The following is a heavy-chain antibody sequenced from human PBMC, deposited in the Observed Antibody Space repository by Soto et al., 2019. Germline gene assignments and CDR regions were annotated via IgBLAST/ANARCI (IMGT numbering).Heavy chain of an antibody. D-gene: IGHD3-22*01. CDR3: ARDYYDSSGYPPDAFDI. V-gene: IGHV1-18*01. CDR1: GYTFTSYG. Sequence: ASVKVSCKASGYTFTSYGISWVRQAPGQGLEWMGWISAYNGNTNYAQKLQGRVTMTTDTSTSTAYMELRSLRSDDTAVYYCARDYYDSSGYPPDAFDIWGQGTMVTVSS. J-gene: IGHJ3*02. CDR2: ISAYNGNT.